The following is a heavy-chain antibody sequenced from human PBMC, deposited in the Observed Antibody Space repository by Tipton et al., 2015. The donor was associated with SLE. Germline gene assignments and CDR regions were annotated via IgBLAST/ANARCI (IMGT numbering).Heavy chain of an antibody. CDR1: GGSFSGYY. D-gene: IGHD2-2*01. V-gene: IGHV4-34*01. Sequence: TLSLTCAVYGGSFSGYYWSWIRQPPGKGLEWIGEINHTGSTNYNPSLKSRVTISLDTSKNQFSLKLNSVTAADTAVYYCARGRVRCSSTSCQNYYYYGMDVWGQGTTVTVSS. CDR2: INHTGST. CDR3: ARGRVRCSSTSCQNYYYYGMDV. J-gene: IGHJ6*02.